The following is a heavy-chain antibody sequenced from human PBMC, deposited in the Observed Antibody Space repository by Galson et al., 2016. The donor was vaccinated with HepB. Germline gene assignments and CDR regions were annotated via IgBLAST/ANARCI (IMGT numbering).Heavy chain of an antibody. CDR2: ISFNGNNA. Sequence: SLRLSCAASGFTFSSYALHWVRQAPGKGLEWVTVISFNGNNAYYADSVKGRFTISRDNSKNTLYLQMNSLRAEDTAIYYCARDRTSTTQQYFDYWGQGTLVTVSS. CDR1: GFTFSSYA. V-gene: IGHV3-30-3*01. CDR3: ARDRTSTTQQYFDY. J-gene: IGHJ4*02. D-gene: IGHD1/OR15-1a*01.